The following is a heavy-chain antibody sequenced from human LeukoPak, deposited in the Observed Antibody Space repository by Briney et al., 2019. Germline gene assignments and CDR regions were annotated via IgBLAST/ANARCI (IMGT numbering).Heavy chain of an antibody. Sequence: PGGSLXLSXAASGFTFSXXXXXXXXQAXGKGLXXXXXXXXSXXXXXXXDSVKGXXXXXXDXAKNSLYLHMNSLRAEDTAVYYXAREGVAYSGYDLLPFEDYWGQGTLVTVSS. D-gene: IGHD5-12*01. CDR2: XXXSXXXX. CDR1: GFTFSXXX. CDR3: AREGVAYSGYDLLPFEDY. V-gene: IGHV3-21*01. J-gene: IGHJ4*02.